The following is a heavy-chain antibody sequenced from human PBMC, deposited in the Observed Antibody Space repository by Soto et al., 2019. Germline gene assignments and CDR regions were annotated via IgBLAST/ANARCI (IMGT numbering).Heavy chain of an antibody. CDR1: GGSFRRYA. J-gene: IGHJ4*02. CDR2: IIPILGAA. V-gene: IGHV1-69*01. Sequence: QVQLVQSGAEVQKPGSSVKVSCKTFGGSFRRYAITWVRQAPGQGLEWMGGIIPILGAANYAQKFQGRVTISADESTNTADMEMHGLTSDDTAVYYCARGSLAARSGGSPNDYWGQGTLVTVSS. CDR3: ARGSLAARSGGSPNDY. D-gene: IGHD2-15*01.